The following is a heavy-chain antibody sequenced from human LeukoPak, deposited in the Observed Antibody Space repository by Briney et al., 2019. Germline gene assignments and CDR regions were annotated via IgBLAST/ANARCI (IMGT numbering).Heavy chain of an antibody. D-gene: IGHD4-17*01. CDR2: IYYSGST. CDR3: ARHVNDGDYPLDY. CDR1: GGSISSYY. V-gene: IGHV4-59*08. Sequence: SETLSLTCTVSGGSISSYYWSWIRQPPGKGLEWIGHIYYSGSTNYNPSLKSRVTISVDTSKNQFSLKLSSVTAADTAVYYCARHVNDGDYPLDYWGQGTLVTVSS. J-gene: IGHJ4*02.